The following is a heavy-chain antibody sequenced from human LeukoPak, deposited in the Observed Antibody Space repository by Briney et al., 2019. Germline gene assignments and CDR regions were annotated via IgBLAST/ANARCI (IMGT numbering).Heavy chain of an antibody. CDR3: ARVDTAMVTGYYYYYYMDV. J-gene: IGHJ6*03. Sequence: ASVKVSCKASGGTFSSYAISWVRQAPGQGLEWMGGIIPIFGTANYAQKFQGRVTITADKSTSTAYMELSSLRPEDTAVYYCARVDTAMVTGYYYYYYMDVWAKGPRSPSP. CDR1: GGTFSSYA. V-gene: IGHV1-69*06. D-gene: IGHD5-18*01. CDR2: IIPIFGTA.